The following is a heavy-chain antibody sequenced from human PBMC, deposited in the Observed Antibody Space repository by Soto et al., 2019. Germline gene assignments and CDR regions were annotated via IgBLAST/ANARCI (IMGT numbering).Heavy chain of an antibody. Sequence: PGGSLRLSCAVSGFICSSYDMSWVRQAPGKGLEWVSTILVSGSTHYEDSVKGRFTISRDTPRNTVYLQMNSLTAGDTAVYYCAKATATGGGAFEIYGQGTMVTVSS. V-gene: IGHV3-23*01. J-gene: IGHJ3*02. CDR2: ILVSGST. D-gene: IGHD2-8*02. CDR3: AKATATGGGAFEI. CDR1: GFICSSYD.